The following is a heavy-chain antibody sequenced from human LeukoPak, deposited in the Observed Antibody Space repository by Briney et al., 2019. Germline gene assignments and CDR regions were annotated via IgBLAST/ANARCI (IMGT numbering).Heavy chain of an antibody. D-gene: IGHD6-6*01. CDR3: ARVGRVSIYPSYMDV. CDR1: GFTFCTFP. V-gene: IGHV3-30*04. CDR2: ISHDGRDT. J-gene: IGHJ6*03. Sequence: GTSLRLSCEASGFTFCTFPMHWVRQTPDKRLEWVAVISHDGRDTYYADSVKGRFTISRDNSKNTLYLQMNSLSPEDTAVVYCARVGRVSIYPSYMDVWGKGTTVTVSS.